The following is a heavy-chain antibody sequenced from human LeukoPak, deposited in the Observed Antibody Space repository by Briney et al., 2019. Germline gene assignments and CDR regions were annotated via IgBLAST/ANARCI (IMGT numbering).Heavy chain of an antibody. J-gene: IGHJ4*02. D-gene: IGHD6-19*01. CDR3: AKGGYSSGWYFDY. CDR2: ISGSGGST. Sequence: GGSLRLSCAASGFTFSSYAMSWVRQAPGKGLEWVSAISGSGGSTYYADSVKGRLTISRDNSKNTLYLQMNSLRAEDTAVYYCAKGGYSSGWYFDYWGQGTLVTVSS. CDR1: GFTFSSYA. V-gene: IGHV3-23*01.